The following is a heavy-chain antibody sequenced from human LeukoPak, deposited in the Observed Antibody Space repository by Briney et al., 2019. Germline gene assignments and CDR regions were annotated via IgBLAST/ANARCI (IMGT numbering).Heavy chain of an antibody. D-gene: IGHD3-22*01. CDR3: ATTYYDSSGYYPSYYYMDV. CDR2: INPNSGGT. J-gene: IGHJ6*03. CDR1: GYTFTGYY. V-gene: IGHV1-2*02. Sequence: ASVKVSCQASGYTFTGYYMHWVRQAPGQGLEWMGWINPNSGGTNYAQKFQGRVTMTRDTSISTAYMELSRLRSDDTAVYYCATTYYDSSGYYPSYYYMDVWGKGTTVTVSS.